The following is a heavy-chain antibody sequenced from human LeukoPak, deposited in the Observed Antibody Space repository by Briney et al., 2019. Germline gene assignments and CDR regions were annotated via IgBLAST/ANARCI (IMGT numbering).Heavy chain of an antibody. J-gene: IGHJ4*02. D-gene: IGHD6-13*01. Sequence: KTSETLSLTCTVSGGSISSGGYYWSWIRQPPGKGLEWIGYIYYSGSTNYNPSLKSRVTISVDTSKNQFSLKLSSVTAADTAVYYCARSIAAAGSWFLDYWGQGTLVTVSS. CDR2: IYYSGST. CDR3: ARSIAAAGSWFLDY. CDR1: GGSISSGGYY. V-gene: IGHV4-61*08.